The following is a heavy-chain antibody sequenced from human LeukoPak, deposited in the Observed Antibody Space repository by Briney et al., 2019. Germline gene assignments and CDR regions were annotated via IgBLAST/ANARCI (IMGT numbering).Heavy chain of an antibody. J-gene: IGHJ5*02. CDR1: GGSFSGYY. CDR3: ASSVDYDFWSGYYSTVWFDP. D-gene: IGHD3-3*01. Sequence: SETLSLTCAVYGGSFSGYYWSWIRQPPGKGLEWIGEINHSGSTNYNPSLKSRVTILVDTSKNQFSLKLSSVTAADTAVYYCASSVDYDFWSGYYSTVWFDPWGQGTLVTVSS. CDR2: INHSGST. V-gene: IGHV4-34*01.